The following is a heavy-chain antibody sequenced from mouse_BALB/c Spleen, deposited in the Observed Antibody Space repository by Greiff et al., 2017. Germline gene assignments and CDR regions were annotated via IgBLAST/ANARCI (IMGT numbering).Heavy chain of an antibody. V-gene: IGHV2-6-2*01. CDR3: ARHGIYYGIAMDY. CDR1: GFSLTSYG. CDR2: IWSDGST. Sequence: VKLMESGPDLVAPSQSLSITCTVSGFSLTSYGVHWVRQPPGKGLEWLVVIWSDGSTTYNSALKSRLSISKDNSKSQVFLKMNSLQTDDTAMYYCARHGIYYGIAMDYWGQGTSVTVSS. J-gene: IGHJ4*01. D-gene: IGHD2-1*01.